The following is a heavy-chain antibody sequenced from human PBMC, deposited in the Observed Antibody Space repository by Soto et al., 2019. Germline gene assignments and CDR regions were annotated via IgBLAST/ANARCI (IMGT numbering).Heavy chain of an antibody. D-gene: IGHD3-16*01. CDR1: GGSISSSSYY. CDR2: IYYSGST. CDR3: ARAPAMITFGIDY. J-gene: IGHJ4*02. Sequence: SETLSLTCTVSGGSISSSSYYWGWIRQPPGKGLEWIGSIYYSGSTYYNPSLKSRVTISVDTSKNQFSLKLSSVTAADTAVYYCARAPAMITFGIDYWGQGTLVTVSS. V-gene: IGHV4-39*07.